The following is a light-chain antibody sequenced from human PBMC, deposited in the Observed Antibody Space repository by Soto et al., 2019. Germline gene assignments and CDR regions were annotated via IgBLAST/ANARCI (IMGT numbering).Light chain of an antibody. J-gene: IGKJ2*01. Sequence: DIQMTQSPSSLSASVGDRVTITCRASQSINKYLNWYQQKPGKAPKLLIYAASSLQSGVPSRFSGSGSVTDFTLSISSLQREDLASYFCQQTYSTPYTFGQGTKVEIK. V-gene: IGKV1-39*01. CDR2: AAS. CDR1: QSINKY. CDR3: QQTYSTPYT.